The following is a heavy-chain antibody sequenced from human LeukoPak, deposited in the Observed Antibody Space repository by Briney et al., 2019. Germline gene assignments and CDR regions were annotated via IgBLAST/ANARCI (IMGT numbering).Heavy chain of an antibody. CDR1: GFTFSSYG. V-gene: IGHV3-30*03. CDR2: ISYDGSNK. J-gene: IGHJ3*02. Sequence: GRSLRLSCAASGFTFSSYGMHWVRQAPGKGLEWVAVISYDGSNKYYADSVKGRFTISRDNSKNTLYLQMNSLRAEDTAVYYCARDQDYYDSSGNHPGAFDIWGQGTMVTVSS. CDR3: ARDQDYYDSSGNHPGAFDI. D-gene: IGHD3-22*01.